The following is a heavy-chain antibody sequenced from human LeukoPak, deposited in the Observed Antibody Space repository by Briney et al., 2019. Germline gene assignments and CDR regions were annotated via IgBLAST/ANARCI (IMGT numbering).Heavy chain of an antibody. D-gene: IGHD4-11*01. V-gene: IGHV3-23*01. Sequence: GGSLRLSCAASGFTFSSYAMSWVRQAPGKGLEWVSAISGSGGSTYYADSVKGRFTISRDNSKNTLYLQMNSLRAEDTAVYYCAKLPLQDYRGNWFDPWGQGTLVTVSS. CDR3: AKLPLQDYRGNWFDP. J-gene: IGHJ5*02. CDR1: GFTFSSYA. CDR2: ISGSGGST.